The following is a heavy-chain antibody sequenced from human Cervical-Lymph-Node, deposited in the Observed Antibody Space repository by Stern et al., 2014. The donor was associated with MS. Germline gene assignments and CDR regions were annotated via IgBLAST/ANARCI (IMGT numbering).Heavy chain of an antibody. D-gene: IGHD3-9*01. V-gene: IGHV3-33*01. CDR2: IWYDGSKK. CDR3: TGVNYDILTGYYSDY. Sequence: VQLVESGGGVVQPGTSLRLSCAASGFEFSNYGIHWVRQAPGKGLEWVAVIWYDGSKKFYAEFVEGRFTISRDNSKNTVYLHMDSLRAEDTALYYCTGVNYDILTGYYSDYWGQGTLVIVSS. CDR1: GFEFSNYG. J-gene: IGHJ4*02.